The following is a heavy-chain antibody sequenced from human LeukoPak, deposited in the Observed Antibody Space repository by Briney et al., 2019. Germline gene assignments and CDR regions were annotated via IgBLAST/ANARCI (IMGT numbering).Heavy chain of an antibody. V-gene: IGHV3-23*01. CDR3: ARRATTERGHSYGLDF. Sequence: SGGSLRLSCAASGFIFSSYGMYWVRQAPGKGLEWVSTISGSGGSTYYADSVKGRFTISRDNSKNTLYLQMNSLRAEDAAVYYCARRATTERGHSYGLDFWGQGTLVTVSS. CDR1: GFIFSSYG. D-gene: IGHD5-18*01. CDR2: ISGSGGST. J-gene: IGHJ4*02.